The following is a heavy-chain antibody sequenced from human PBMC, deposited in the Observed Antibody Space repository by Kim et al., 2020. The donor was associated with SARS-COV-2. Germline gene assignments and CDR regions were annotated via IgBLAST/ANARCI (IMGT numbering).Heavy chain of an antibody. Sequence: SVKVSCKASGGTFSSYAISWVRQAPGQGLEWMGGIIPIFGTANYAQKFQGRVTITADESTSTAYMELSSLRSEDTAVYYCAGDEDGSGSYDYWGQGTLVTVSS. CDR3: AGDEDGSGSYDY. CDR1: GGTFSSYA. V-gene: IGHV1-69*13. J-gene: IGHJ4*02. D-gene: IGHD3-10*01. CDR2: IIPIFGTA.